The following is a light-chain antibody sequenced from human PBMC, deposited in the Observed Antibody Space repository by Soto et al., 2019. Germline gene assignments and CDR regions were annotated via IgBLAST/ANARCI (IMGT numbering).Light chain of an antibody. V-gene: IGLV2-14*01. Sequence: QSALTQPASVPGSPGQSITISCTGTSSDVGGYNYVSWYQQHPGKAPKLMIYEVNNRPSGVSNRFSGSKSGNTASLTISGLQAEDEGDYYCSSYTDSSTLGVFGTGTKVTVL. CDR3: SSYTDSSTLGV. CDR1: SSDVGGYNY. J-gene: IGLJ1*01. CDR2: EVN.